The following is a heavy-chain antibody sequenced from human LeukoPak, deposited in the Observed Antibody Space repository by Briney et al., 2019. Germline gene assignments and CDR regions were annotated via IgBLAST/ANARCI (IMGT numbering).Heavy chain of an antibody. V-gene: IGHV4-4*07. CDR2: IYTSGST. D-gene: IGHD6-13*01. Sequence: SETLSLTCTVSGCSISSYYWSWIRQPAGKGLEWIGRIYTSGSTNYNPSLKSRVTMSVDTSKNQFSLQLSSVTAADTAVYYCAREGQYSRPFDYWGQGTLVTVSS. J-gene: IGHJ4*02. CDR3: AREGQYSRPFDY. CDR1: GCSISSYY.